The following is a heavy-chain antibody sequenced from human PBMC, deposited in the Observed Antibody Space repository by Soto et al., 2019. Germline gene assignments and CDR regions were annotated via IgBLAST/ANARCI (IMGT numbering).Heavy chain of an antibody. D-gene: IGHD2-15*01. J-gene: IGHJ4*02. V-gene: IGHV4-34*01. Sequence: SETLSLTCAVYGGSFSGYYWSWIRQPPGKGLEWIGEINHSGSTNYNPSLKSRVTISVDTSKNQFSLKLSSVTAADTAVYYCARAAPRYCRGGSCYSGSDYWGQGTLVTVS. CDR3: ARAAPRYCRGGSCYSGSDY. CDR2: INHSGST. CDR1: GGSFSGYY.